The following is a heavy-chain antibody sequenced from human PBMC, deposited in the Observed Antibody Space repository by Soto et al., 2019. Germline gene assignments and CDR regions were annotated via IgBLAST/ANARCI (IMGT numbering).Heavy chain of an antibody. CDR2: ISAYNGNT. CDR3: ARETVTTGWYYYGMDV. J-gene: IGHJ6*02. CDR1: GYTFTSYG. Sequence: QVQLVQSGAEVKKPGASVKVSCKASGYTFTSYGISWVRQAPGQGLEWMGWISAYNGNTNYAQNLQGRVTMTTDTSTSTAYMELRSLRSDDTAVYYCARETVTTGWYYYGMDVWGQGTTVTVSS. V-gene: IGHV1-18*01. D-gene: IGHD4-17*01.